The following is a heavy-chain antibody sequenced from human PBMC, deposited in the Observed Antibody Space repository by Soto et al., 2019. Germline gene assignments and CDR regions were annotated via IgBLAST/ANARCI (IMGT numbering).Heavy chain of an antibody. CDR1: GGSISSYY. V-gene: IGHV4-59*12. CDR2: IYYRGST. CDR3: GRGKDSLDAFDI. J-gene: IGHJ3*02. Sequence: SETLSLTCTVSGGSISSYYWSWIRQPPGKGLEWIGYIYYRGSTNYNPSLKSRVTISVDRSKNHFSLRLSSVTAADMAVYYCGRGKDSLDAFDIWGQGTMVTVSS. D-gene: IGHD2-15*01.